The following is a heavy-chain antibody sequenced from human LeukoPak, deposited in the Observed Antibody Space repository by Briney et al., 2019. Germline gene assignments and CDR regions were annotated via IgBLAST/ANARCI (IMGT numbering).Heavy chain of an antibody. D-gene: IGHD1-26*01. V-gene: IGHV3-23*01. CDR2: VSGSGYNT. Sequence: GGSVRLSCAASGFTFSSYGLSWVRQAPGKGLEWVSTVSGSGYNTYYADSVKGRFTISRDNSANTLYLQMNSLRAEDTALYYCAKHSGSYFIYYVDSWAPGTLVSVSS. CDR1: GFTFSSYG. CDR3: AKHSGSYFIYYVDS. J-gene: IGHJ4*02.